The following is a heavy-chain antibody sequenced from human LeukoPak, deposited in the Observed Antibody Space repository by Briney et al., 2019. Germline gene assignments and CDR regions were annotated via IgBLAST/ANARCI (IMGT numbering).Heavy chain of an antibody. CDR1: GFIFSSYS. Sequence: QTGGSLRLSCAASGFIFSSYSMYWVRQAPGRGLEWISYIGLASGVTSYADSVKGRFAISSDTARNSLYLHMHSLRAEDTAVYYCTRDHNWAFDYWGQGALVTVSS. D-gene: IGHD1-20*01. CDR3: TRDHNWAFDY. J-gene: IGHJ4*02. CDR2: IGLASGVT. V-gene: IGHV3-48*04.